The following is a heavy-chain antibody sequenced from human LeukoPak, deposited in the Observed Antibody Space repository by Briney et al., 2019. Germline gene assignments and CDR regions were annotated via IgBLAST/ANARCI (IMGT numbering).Heavy chain of an antibody. CDR2: IFYSGST. J-gene: IGHJ3*02. D-gene: IGHD5-24*01. CDR3: ARVRDGYNDAYDI. CDR1: GGSISTSNYY. V-gene: IGHV4-39*07. Sequence: SETLSLTCTVSGGSISTSNYYWGWVRQPPGKGLEWIGNIFYSGSTYYSPSLKSRVTISLDTSRNQFSLKLSSVTAADTAVYYCARVRDGYNDAYDIWGQGTMVTVHS.